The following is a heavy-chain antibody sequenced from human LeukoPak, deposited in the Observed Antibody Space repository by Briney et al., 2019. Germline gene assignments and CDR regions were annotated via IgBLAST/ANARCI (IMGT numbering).Heavy chain of an antibody. CDR2: ISSSSDYT. Sequence: GGSLRLSCAASGFTFSDYYMSWIRQAPGKGLEWVSYISSSSDYTNYADSVRGRFTISRDNAKNSLYLQMNSLRAEDTAVYYCARPPYSSSWDPGWFDPWGQGTLITVSS. CDR3: ARPPYSSSWDPGWFDP. D-gene: IGHD6-13*01. CDR1: GFTFSDYY. V-gene: IGHV3-11*06. J-gene: IGHJ5*02.